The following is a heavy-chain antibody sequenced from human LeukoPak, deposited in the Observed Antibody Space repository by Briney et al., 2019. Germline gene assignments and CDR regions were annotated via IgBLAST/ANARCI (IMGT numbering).Heavy chain of an antibody. CDR1: GYSISSCYY. V-gene: IGHV4-38-2*01. Sequence: PSETLSLTCAVSGYSISSCYYWGWIRQPPGKVLEWIGCIYHSGSTYYNPSLKSRVTISVDTSKNQFSLKLSSVTAADTAVYYCAGGFLSSGVDYWGQGTLVTVSS. CDR2: IYHSGST. J-gene: IGHJ4*02. CDR3: AGGFLSSGVDY. D-gene: IGHD6-19*01.